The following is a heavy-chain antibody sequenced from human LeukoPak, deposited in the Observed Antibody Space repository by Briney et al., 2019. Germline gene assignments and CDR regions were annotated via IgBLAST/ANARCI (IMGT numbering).Heavy chain of an antibody. Sequence: ASVKVSCKASGGTFSSYAISWVRQAPGQGLEWMGWISAYNGNTNYAQKLQGRVTMTTDTSTSTAYMELRSLRSDDTAVYYCARVQRPGYCSGGSCSDFDYWGQGTLVTVSS. CDR3: ARVQRPGYCSGGSCSDFDY. V-gene: IGHV1-18*01. CDR1: GGTFSSYA. D-gene: IGHD2-15*01. J-gene: IGHJ4*02. CDR2: ISAYNGNT.